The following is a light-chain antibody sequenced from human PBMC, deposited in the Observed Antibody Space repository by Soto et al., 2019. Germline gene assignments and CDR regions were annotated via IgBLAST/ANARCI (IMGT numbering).Light chain of an antibody. J-gene: IGKJ4*01. Sequence: DSQMTHSPCSLSASIGGRFTITCRASQNIRNYLNWYQQKSGKAPKLLIYGASTLQRGVPSRFRGSGSGTDFTLTISSLESEDFATYYCQQGHRGVTFGGGTKVDIK. CDR2: GAS. V-gene: IGKV1-39*01. CDR1: QNIRNY. CDR3: QQGHRGVT.